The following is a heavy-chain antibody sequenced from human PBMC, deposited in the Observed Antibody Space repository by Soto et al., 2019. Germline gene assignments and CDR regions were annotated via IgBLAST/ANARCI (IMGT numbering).Heavy chain of an antibody. CDR2: IWYDGSNK. V-gene: IGHV3-33*01. D-gene: IGHD7-27*01. Sequence: GGSLRLSCAASGFTFSSYGMHWVRQAPGKGLEWVAVIWYDGSNKYYADSVKGRFTISRGNSKNTLYLQMNSLRAEDTAVYYCARGDWGYDAFDIWGQGTMVTVSS. CDR3: ARGDWGYDAFDI. J-gene: IGHJ3*02. CDR1: GFTFSSYG.